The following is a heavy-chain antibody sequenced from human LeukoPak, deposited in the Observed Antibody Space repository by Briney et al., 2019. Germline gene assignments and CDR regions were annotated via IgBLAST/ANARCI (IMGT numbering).Heavy chain of an antibody. CDR1: GGSISSYY. CDR2: IYYSGST. V-gene: IGHV4-59*06. D-gene: IGHD3-22*01. Sequence: PSETLSLTCTVSGGSISSYYWSWIRQHPGKGLEWIGYIYYSGSTYYNPSLKSRVTISVDTSKNQLSLKLSSVTAADTAVYYCARVWYDSSGSSWFDPWGQGTLVTVSS. CDR3: ARVWYDSSGSSWFDP. J-gene: IGHJ5*02.